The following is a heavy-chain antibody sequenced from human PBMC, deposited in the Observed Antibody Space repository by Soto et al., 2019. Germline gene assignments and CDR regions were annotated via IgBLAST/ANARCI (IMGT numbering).Heavy chain of an antibody. CDR1: GFTFSSYA. Sequence: GESLKISCAASGFTFSSYAMSWVRQAPGKGLEWVSAISGSGGSTYYADSVKGRFTISRDNSKNTLYLQMNSLRAEDTAVYYCAKDAPKDCSSTSCYTPFDYWGQGTLVTVSS. D-gene: IGHD2-2*02. CDR3: AKDAPKDCSSTSCYTPFDY. J-gene: IGHJ4*02. V-gene: IGHV3-23*01. CDR2: ISGSGGST.